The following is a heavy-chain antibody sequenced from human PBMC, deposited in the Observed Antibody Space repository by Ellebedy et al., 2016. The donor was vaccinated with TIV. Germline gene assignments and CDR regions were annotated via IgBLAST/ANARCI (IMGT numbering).Heavy chain of an antibody. CDR2: VYYSGST. V-gene: IGHV4-59*01. Sequence: MPSETLSLTCTVSGGSISSYYWSWIRQPPGKGLEWIGYVYYSGSTKYNPSLKTRVTISVDTSKNHFSLNLKSVTAADTAVYFCSGAYGRATPRSWGQGTLVTVSS. J-gene: IGHJ5*02. D-gene: IGHD3-10*01. CDR1: GGSISSYY. CDR3: SGAYGRATPRS.